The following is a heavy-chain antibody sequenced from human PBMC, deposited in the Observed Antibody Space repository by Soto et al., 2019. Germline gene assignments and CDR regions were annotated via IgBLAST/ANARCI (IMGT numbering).Heavy chain of an antibody. CDR2: INPGNGNT. D-gene: IGHD2-8*02. CDR1: GYTFTSYG. V-gene: IGHV1-3*01. J-gene: IGHJ6*02. CDR3: AATGGNYFGLDV. Sequence: ASVKVSCKASGYTFTSYGMNWVRQAPGRGLEWMGWINPGNGNTKYSQKFQGRVIIERDTSASTAYMELSSLRSEDTGVYFCAATGGNYFGLDVWGQGTTVTVSS.